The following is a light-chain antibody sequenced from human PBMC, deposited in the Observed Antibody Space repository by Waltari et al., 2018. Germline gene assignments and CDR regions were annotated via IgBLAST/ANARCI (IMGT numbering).Light chain of an antibody. CDR1: SSDVGGYTL. CDR3: CSYAGANTYV. CDR2: EVS. V-gene: IGLV2-23*02. Sequence: QSALTQPASVSGSPGQSNTVSCTGTSSDVGGYTLFSWYQHHPPKAPKLMMYEVSKRPSGVSNRFSGSKSGDTASLTISGLQPEDEADYYCCSYAGANTYVFGSGTKVTVL. J-gene: IGLJ1*01.